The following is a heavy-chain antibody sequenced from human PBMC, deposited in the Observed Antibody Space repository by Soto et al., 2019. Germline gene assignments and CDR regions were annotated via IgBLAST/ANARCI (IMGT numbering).Heavy chain of an antibody. J-gene: IGHJ6*03. D-gene: IGHD2-2*01. CDR3: ARDVLKGAGIVVVPVYYYYYMDV. V-gene: IGHV1-18*01. Sequence: ASVKVSCKASGYTFTSYGISWVRQAPGQGLEWMGWISAYNGNTNYAQKLQGRVTMTTDTSTSTAYMELRSLRSDDTAVYYCARDVLKGAGIVVVPVYYYYYMDVWGKGTTVTVSS. CDR1: GYTFTSYG. CDR2: ISAYNGNT.